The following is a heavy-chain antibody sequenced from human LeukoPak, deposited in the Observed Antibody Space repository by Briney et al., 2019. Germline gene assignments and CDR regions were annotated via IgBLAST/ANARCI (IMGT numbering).Heavy chain of an antibody. CDR2: IYYSGST. CDR3: ARGGTVVTPGYFDY. Sequence: PSETLSLTCTVSGGSISSHYWSWIRQPPGKGLEWIGYIYYSGSTNYNPSLKSRVTISVDTSKNQFSLKLSSVTAADTAVYYCARGGTVVTPGYFDYWGQGTLVTVSS. V-gene: IGHV4-59*11. J-gene: IGHJ4*02. CDR1: GGSISSHY. D-gene: IGHD4-23*01.